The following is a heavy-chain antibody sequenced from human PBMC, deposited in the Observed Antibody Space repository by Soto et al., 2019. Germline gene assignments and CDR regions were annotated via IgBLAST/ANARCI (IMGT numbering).Heavy chain of an antibody. CDR1: GGSFSGYY. Sequence: SETLSLTCAVYGGSFSGYYWSWIHQPPGKGLEWIGEINHSGSTNYNPSLKSRVTISVDTSKNQFSLKLSSVTAADTAVYYCARGLYGSASYYNPWGQGTLVTVSS. D-gene: IGHD3-10*01. J-gene: IGHJ5*02. CDR2: INHSGST. V-gene: IGHV4-34*01. CDR3: ARGLYGSASYYNP.